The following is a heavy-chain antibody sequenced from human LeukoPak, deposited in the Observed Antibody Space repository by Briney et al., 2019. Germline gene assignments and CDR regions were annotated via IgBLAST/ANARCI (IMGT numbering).Heavy chain of an antibody. D-gene: IGHD2-15*01. CDR2: IYTSGST. J-gene: IGHJ6*03. CDR3: ARDRRCSGGSCYSRGRNYYYYYMDV. Sequence: PSETLSLTCTVSGGSISSGSYYWSWIRQPAGKGLEWIGRIYTSGSTNYNPSLKSRVTLSVDTSKNQFSLKLSSVTAADTAVYYCARDRRCSGGSCYSRGRNYYYYYMDVWGKGTTVTVSS. CDR1: GGSISSGSYY. V-gene: IGHV4-61*02.